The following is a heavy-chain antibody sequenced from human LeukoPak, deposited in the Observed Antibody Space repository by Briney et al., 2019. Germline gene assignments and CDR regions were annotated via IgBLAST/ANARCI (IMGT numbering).Heavy chain of an antibody. CDR1: GYTFTGYY. V-gene: IGHV1-2*02. CDR3: ARDGSYQLLNLYYYYYYMDV. J-gene: IGHJ6*03. D-gene: IGHD2-2*01. Sequence: ASVKVSCKASGYTFTGYYMHWVRQAPGQGLEWMGWINPNSGGTNYAQKFQGRVTMTRDTSISTAYMELSRLRSDDTAVYYCARDGSYQLLNLYYYYYYMDVWAKGPRSPSP. CDR2: INPNSGGT.